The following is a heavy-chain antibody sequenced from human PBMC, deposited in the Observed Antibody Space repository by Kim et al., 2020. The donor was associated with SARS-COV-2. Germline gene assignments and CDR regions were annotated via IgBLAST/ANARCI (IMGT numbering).Heavy chain of an antibody. Sequence: GGSLRLSCAASGFIFSNYWMTWVRQAPGKGPEYVANINQDGTEKNYVDSVKGRFTISRDNAKKSLYLQMNSLRAEDTAVYYCGREARGPTSWGQGTLVTV. J-gene: IGHJ4*02. CDR3: GREARGPTS. CDR1: GFIFSNYW. V-gene: IGHV3-7*01. CDR2: INQDGTEK.